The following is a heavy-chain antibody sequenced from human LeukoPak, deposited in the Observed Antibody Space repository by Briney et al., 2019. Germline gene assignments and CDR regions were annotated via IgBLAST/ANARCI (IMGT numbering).Heavy chain of an antibody. CDR3: AKDKAAIGPAYYFDY. CDR2: IWYDGSNK. V-gene: IGHV3-33*06. D-gene: IGHD2-2*02. J-gene: IGHJ4*02. Sequence: GGSLRLSCAASGFTFSDYYMSWIRQAPGRGLEWVAVIWYDGSNKYYADSVKGRFTISRDNSKNTLYLQMNSLRAEDTAVYYCAKDKAAIGPAYYFDYWGQGTLVTVSS. CDR1: GFTFSDYY.